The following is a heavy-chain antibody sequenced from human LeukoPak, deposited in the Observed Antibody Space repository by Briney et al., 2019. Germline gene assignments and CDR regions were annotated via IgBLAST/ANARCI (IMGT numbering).Heavy chain of an antibody. CDR1: GGSISGHY. CDR3: ARHLTGTRSLDY. Sequence: SETLSLTCTVSGGSISGHYWSWIRQSPGKGLEWIAYIYYSGSTNYNPSLKSRVTISVDTSKNQFSLKLSSVTAADAAVYYCARHLTGTRSLDYWGQGTLVTVSS. D-gene: IGHD1-14*01. V-gene: IGHV4-59*08. J-gene: IGHJ4*02. CDR2: IYYSGST.